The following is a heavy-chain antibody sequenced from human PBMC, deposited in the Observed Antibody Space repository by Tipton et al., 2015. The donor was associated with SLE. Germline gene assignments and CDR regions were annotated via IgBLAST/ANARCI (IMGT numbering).Heavy chain of an antibody. V-gene: IGHV4-34*01. CDR3: ARGLGSKFSWWDDAFDL. CDR2: IIHSGST. CDR1: GGSFRAYY. J-gene: IGHJ3*01. D-gene: IGHD2-21*01. Sequence: TLSLTCAVYGGSFRAYYWTWIRQPPGKGLEWIGEIIHSGSTNYNPSLKSRVTISVDTSKNQLSLKLKSVTAADTAVYYCARGLGSKFSWWDDAFDLWGQGTVVTVSS.